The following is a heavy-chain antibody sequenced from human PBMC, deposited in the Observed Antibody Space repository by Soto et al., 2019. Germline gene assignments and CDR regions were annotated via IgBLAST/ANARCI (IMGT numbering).Heavy chain of an antibody. D-gene: IGHD3-22*01. V-gene: IGHV4-34*01. CDR1: GGSFSGYY. J-gene: IGHJ6*02. CDR3: ARRHYYDSTGYSGLPRGLYYGMDV. CDR2: INHSGST. Sequence: SETPSLTCAVYGGSFSGYYWSWIRQPPGKGLEWIGEINHSGSTSYNPSLKSRVTISVDTSKNQFSLKLSSVTAADTAVYYCARRHYYDSTGYSGLPRGLYYGMDVWGQGTTVTGS.